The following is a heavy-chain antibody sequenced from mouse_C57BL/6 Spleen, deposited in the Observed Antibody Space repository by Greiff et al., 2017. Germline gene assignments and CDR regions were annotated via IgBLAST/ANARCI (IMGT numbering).Heavy chain of an antibody. J-gene: IGHJ2*01. CDR3: ARVVTTVVEFFDY. Sequence: QVQLQQSGAELVRPGTSVKVSCKASGYAFTNYLIEWVKQRPGQGLEWIGVINPGSGGTNYNEKFKGKATLTADKSSSTAYMQLSSLTSEDSAVYFCARVVTTVVEFFDYWGQGTTLTVSS. CDR1: GYAFTNYL. V-gene: IGHV1-54*01. CDR2: INPGSGGT. D-gene: IGHD1-1*01.